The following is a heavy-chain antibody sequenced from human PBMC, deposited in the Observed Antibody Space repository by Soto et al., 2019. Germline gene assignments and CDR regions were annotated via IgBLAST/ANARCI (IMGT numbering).Heavy chain of an antibody. J-gene: IGHJ5*02. D-gene: IGHD3-10*01. CDR3: AKVWFEEVGSSYDP. V-gene: IGHV3-23*01. CDR1: GFTFSNYA. CDR2: ISGSGGTI. Sequence: EVQLLESAGGLVQPGGSLRLSCAASGFTFSNYAMTWVRQGPGKGLEWVSTISGSGGTIYYADSVKGRFTISRDNSKNTLYLQMNSLRVEDTAVYFCAKVWFEEVGSSYDPWGQGTQVTVSS.